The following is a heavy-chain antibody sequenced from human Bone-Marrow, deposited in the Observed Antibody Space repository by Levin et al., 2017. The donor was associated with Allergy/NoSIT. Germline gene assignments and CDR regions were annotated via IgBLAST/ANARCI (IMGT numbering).Heavy chain of an antibody. CDR3: ARVRRAEDRTDAFYV. J-gene: IGHJ3*01. Sequence: LSLTCAASGFSFNNYAFHWVRQAPGKGLEWVAVIWSDGSKKYYGDSVRGRFTISRDSSNNTLFLQMNSLRAEDTGVYFCARVRRAEDRTDAFYVWGQGTVVTVSS. D-gene: IGHD1-14*01. CDR1: GFSFNNYA. CDR2: IWSDGSKK. V-gene: IGHV3-33*01.